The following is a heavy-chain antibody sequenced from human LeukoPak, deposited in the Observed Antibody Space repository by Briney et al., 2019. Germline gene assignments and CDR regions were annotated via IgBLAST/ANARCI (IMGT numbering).Heavy chain of an antibody. Sequence: ASVKVSCNTSGYTFTDYYIQWVRQAPGQGLEWMGWINPNSGGTDYAQKFQGRVTMTRDTSISTAYMELTSLRSDDTAVYYCARGRGDFWSGYYFDYWGQGTLVTVSS. V-gene: IGHV1-2*02. CDR3: ARGRGDFWSGYYFDY. CDR1: GYTFTDYY. CDR2: INPNSGGT. J-gene: IGHJ4*02. D-gene: IGHD3-3*01.